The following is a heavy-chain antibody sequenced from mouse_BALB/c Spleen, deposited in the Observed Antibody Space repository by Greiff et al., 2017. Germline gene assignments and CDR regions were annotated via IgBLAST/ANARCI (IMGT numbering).Heavy chain of an antibody. V-gene: IGHV3-8*02. CDR3: ARYDSSSYYFDY. Sequence: EVQLQESGPSLVKPSQTLSLTCSVTGDSITSGYWNWIRKFPGNKLEYMGYISYSGSTYYNPSLKSRISITRDTSKNQYYLQLNSVTTEDTATYYCARYDSSSYYFDYWGQGTTLTVSS. J-gene: IGHJ2*01. CDR2: ISYSGST. D-gene: IGHD1-1*01. CDR1: GDSITSGY.